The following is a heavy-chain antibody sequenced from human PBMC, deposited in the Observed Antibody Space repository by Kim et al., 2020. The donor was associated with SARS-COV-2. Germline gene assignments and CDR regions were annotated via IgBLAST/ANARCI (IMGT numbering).Heavy chain of an antibody. J-gene: IGHJ5*02. Sequence: SETLSLTCTVSGGPISSITYYWGWIRRPPGKGLEWIGSISYNGRSYYNPSLKSRVAISVDTSNDQFSLKLSSVTAADTALYYCVGHATKSTSWSERLGNFCDPGGQGTPVTVSS. V-gene: IGHV4-39*01. CDR1: GGPISSITYY. CDR3: VGHATKSTSWSERLGNFCDP. CDR2: ISYNGRS. D-gene: IGHD6-13*01.